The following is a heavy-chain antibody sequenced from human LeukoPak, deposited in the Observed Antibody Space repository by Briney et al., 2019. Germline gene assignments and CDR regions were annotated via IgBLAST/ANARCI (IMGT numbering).Heavy chain of an antibody. CDR2: ISSNGGST. J-gene: IGHJ4*02. D-gene: IGHD7-27*01. Sequence: GGSLRLSCGASGFTFSSYWMSWVRQAPGKGLEYVSAISSNGGSTYYADSVKSRFTISRDNSKNTLYLQMSSLRAEDTAVYYCVRSVWALDYWGQGTLVTVSS. CDR1: GFTFSSYW. CDR3: VRSVWALDY. V-gene: IGHV3-64D*06.